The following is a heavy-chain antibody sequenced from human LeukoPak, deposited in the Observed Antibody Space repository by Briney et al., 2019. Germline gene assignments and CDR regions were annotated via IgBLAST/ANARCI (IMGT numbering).Heavy chain of an antibody. CDR1: GGSFSGYY. V-gene: IGHV4-34*01. CDR3: ARGRIVVVPAAMRYFDY. CDR2: INHSGST. J-gene: IGHJ4*02. Sequence: SETLSLTCAVYGGSFSGYYWSWIRQPPGKGLEWIGEINHSGSTNYNPSLKSRVTISVDTSKNQFSPKLSSVTAADTAVYYCARGRIVVVPAAMRYFDYWGQGTLVTVSS. D-gene: IGHD2-2*01.